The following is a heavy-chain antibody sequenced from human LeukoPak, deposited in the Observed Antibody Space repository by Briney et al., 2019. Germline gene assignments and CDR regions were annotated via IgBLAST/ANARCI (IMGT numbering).Heavy chain of an antibody. Sequence: GGSLRLSCAASGLTFSHYWMSWVRQAPGKGLEWVAAINQDGDRTEYVDSVKGRFIISRDSDTNSWDLQMSSLRVDDTALYYCATLVFSGGWCPGYWGRGTLVTVSS. CDR2: INQDGDRT. J-gene: IGHJ4*02. V-gene: IGHV3-7*01. D-gene: IGHD6-19*01. CDR1: GLTFSHYW. CDR3: ATLVFSGGWCPGY.